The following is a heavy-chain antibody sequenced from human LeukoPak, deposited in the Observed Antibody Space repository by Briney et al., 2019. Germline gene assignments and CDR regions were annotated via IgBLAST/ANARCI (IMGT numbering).Heavy chain of an antibody. CDR1: GYTFTAYY. CDR2: INPNSGRT. CDR3: ARSSSSRDSDFDY. D-gene: IGHD6-19*01. V-gene: IGHV1-2*02. J-gene: IGHJ4*02. Sequence: ASVKVSCKASGYTFTAYYMHCVRQAPGQGREWMGWINPNSGRTNYAQKVQGRVTMTRDKSISTVYMELSSLKSDDTAVYYCARSSSSRDSDFDYWGQGTLVTVSS.